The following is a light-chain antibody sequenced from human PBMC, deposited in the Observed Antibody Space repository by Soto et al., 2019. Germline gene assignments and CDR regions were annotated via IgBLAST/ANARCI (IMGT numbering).Light chain of an antibody. CDR1: SWHTTYI. J-gene: IGLJ2*01. CDR2: LETSGSY. CDR3: ATWDINTHVV. V-gene: IGLV4-60*02. Sequence: QSVLTQSSSASASLGSSVKLTCTLSSWHTTYIIAWHQQQPGKAPRYLMKLETSGSYNKGTGVPDRFSGSSSGADRYLTISNLQFEDEADYYCATWDINTHVVFGGGTQLTVL.